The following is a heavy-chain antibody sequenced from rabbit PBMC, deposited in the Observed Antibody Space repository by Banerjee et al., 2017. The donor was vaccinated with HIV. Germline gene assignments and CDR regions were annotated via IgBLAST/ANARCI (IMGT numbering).Heavy chain of an antibody. J-gene: IGHJ4*01. CDR2: IDTGSSGYS. V-gene: IGHV1S45*01. CDR3: ARWLFGNACPCGAFDF. CDR1: GIDFSSYYY. D-gene: IGHD6-1*01. Sequence: QQQLEESGGGLVKPGGTLTLTCKASGIDFSSYYYMCWVRQAPGKGLEWIACIDTGSSGYSCSASWANGRFAISKSSASKVTPKTATLKVTGPAAEFWARWLFGNACPCGAFDFWGPGTLVTVS.